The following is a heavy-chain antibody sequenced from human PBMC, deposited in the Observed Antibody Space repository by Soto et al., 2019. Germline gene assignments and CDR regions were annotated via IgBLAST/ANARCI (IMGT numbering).Heavy chain of an antibody. CDR3: ARGDGYCSGGSCSPFDY. V-gene: IGHV4-31*03. CDR2: IYYSGST. CDR1: GGSISSGGYY. J-gene: IGHJ4*02. Sequence: SETLSLTCTVSGGSISSGGYYWSWIRQHPGKGLEWIGYIYYSGSTYYNPSLKSRVTISVDTSKNQFSLKLSSVTAADTAVYYCARGDGYCSGGSCSPFDYWGQGTLVTVSS. D-gene: IGHD2-15*01.